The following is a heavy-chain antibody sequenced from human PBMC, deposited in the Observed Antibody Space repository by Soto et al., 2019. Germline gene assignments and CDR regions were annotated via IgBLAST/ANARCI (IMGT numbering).Heavy chain of an antibody. CDR3: AKDRGWAAAAQGWFDP. D-gene: IGHD6-13*01. V-gene: IGHV3-23*01. CDR2: ISGSGGST. J-gene: IGHJ5*02. CDR1: GFTSSSYA. Sequence: GGSLRLSCAASGFTSSSYAMSWVRQAPGKGLEWVSAISGSGGSTYYADSVKGRFTISRDNSRNTLYLQMNSLRAEDTAVYYCAKDRGWAAAAQGWFDPWGQGTLVTVSS.